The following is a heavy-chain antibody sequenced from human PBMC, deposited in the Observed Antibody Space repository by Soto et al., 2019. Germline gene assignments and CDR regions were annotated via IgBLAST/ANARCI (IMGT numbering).Heavy chain of an antibody. CDR3: ARDPAVAGKNWFDP. J-gene: IGHJ5*02. CDR2: RCST. V-gene: IGHV4-59*01. D-gene: IGHD6-19*01. Sequence: RCSTNYNPSLKSRVTISVYTSKNQFSLKLSSVTAADTAVYYCARDPAVAGKNWFDPWGQGTLVTVSS.